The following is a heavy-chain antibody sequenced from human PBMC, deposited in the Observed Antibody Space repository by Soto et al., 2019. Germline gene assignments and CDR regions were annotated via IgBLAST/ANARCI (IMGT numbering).Heavy chain of an antibody. Sequence: LSLTCAVSGGSISSGGYSWSWIRQPPGKGLEWIGYIYHSGSTYYNPSLKSRVTISVDRSKNQFSLKLSSVTAADTAVYYCAGTDSLNYYDSSGYSEYFQHWGQGTLVTVSS. CDR3: AGTDSLNYYDSSGYSEYFQH. CDR2: IYHSGST. CDR1: GGSISSGGYS. J-gene: IGHJ1*01. D-gene: IGHD3-22*01. V-gene: IGHV4-30-2*01.